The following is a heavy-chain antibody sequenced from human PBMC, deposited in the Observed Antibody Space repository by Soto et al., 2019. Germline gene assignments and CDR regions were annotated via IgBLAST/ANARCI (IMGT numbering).Heavy chain of an antibody. V-gene: IGHV1-46*01. Sequence: QVQLVQSGAEVKKPGASVKISCKTSGFTFTSYFNNWVRQAPGQGLEWMGMINPSGGITSFAQKFQGRVTMTRDTSTSTVYMELSDLRSEDTAVYYCARDPARQNWGPVFDYWGQGTLVTVSS. CDR2: INPSGGIT. CDR1: GFTFTSYF. J-gene: IGHJ4*02. CDR3: ARDPARQNWGPVFDY. D-gene: IGHD7-27*01.